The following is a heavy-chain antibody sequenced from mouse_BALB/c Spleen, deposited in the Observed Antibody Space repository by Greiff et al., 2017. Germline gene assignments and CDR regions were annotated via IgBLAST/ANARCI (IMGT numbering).Heavy chain of an antibody. V-gene: IGHV5-9-3*01. CDR1: GFTFSGYA. Sequence: EVQLVESGGGLVKPGGSLKLSCAASGFTFSGYAMSWVRQTPEKRLEWVATISNGGSYTYYPDSVKGRFTISRDNAKNTLYLQMSSLRSEDTAMYDCARRRKITTDWYFDVWGAGTTVTVSS. CDR2: ISNGGSYT. CDR3: ARRRKITTDWYFDV. J-gene: IGHJ1*01. D-gene: IGHD2-4*01.